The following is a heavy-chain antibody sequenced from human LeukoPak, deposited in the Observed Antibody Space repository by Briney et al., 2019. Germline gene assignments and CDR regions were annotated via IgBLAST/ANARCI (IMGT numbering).Heavy chain of an antibody. J-gene: IGHJ4*02. CDR1: GYSISSGNY. CDR2: IYYTGST. V-gene: IGHV4-61*01. Sequence: KTSETLSLTCSVSGYSISSGNYWGWIRLPPGKGLEWIGYIYYTGSTNYNPSLKSRVTISIDTSKSQFSLKLSSVTATDTAVYYCAGTKRWLSLDSWGQGTLVTVSS. D-gene: IGHD3-22*01. CDR3: AGTKRWLSLDS.